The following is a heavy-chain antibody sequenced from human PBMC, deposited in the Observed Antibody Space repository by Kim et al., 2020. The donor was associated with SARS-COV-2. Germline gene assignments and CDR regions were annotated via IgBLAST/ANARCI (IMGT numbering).Heavy chain of an antibody. Sequence: AQQLQGRVTMTEDTSTDTAYMELSSLRSEDTAVYYCATAPAGIAVAEVSDWGQGTLVTVSS. CDR3: ATAPAGIAVAEVSD. V-gene: IGHV1-24*01. J-gene: IGHJ4*02. D-gene: IGHD6-19*01.